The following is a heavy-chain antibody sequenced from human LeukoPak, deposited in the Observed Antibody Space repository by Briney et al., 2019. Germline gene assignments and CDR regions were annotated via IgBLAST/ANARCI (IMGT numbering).Heavy chain of an antibody. J-gene: IGHJ3*02. D-gene: IGHD3-3*01. Sequence: ASXKVSCKASGYTFTSYGISWVRQAPGQGLEWMGWISAYNGNTNYAQKLQGRVTMTTDTSTSTAYMELRSLRSDDTAVYYCARDTSVLEWLLYGAFDIWGQGTMVTVSS. CDR1: GYTFTSYG. CDR3: ARDTSVLEWLLYGAFDI. CDR2: ISAYNGNT. V-gene: IGHV1-18*01.